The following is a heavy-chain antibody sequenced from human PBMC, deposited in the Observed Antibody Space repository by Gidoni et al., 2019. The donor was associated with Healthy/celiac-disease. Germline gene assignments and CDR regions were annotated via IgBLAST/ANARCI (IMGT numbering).Heavy chain of an antibody. J-gene: IGHJ4*02. D-gene: IGHD3-9*01. CDR2: ISYDGSNK. Sequence: QVQLVESGGGLVQPGRSLRLSCAASGFTFSSYGMHWVRQAPGKGLEWVAVISYDGSNKYYADSVKGRFTISRDNSKNTLYLQMNSLRAEDTAVYYCAKAQLRYFDSHYFDYWGQGTLVTVSS. V-gene: IGHV3-30*18. CDR3: AKAQLRYFDSHYFDY. CDR1: GFTFSSYG.